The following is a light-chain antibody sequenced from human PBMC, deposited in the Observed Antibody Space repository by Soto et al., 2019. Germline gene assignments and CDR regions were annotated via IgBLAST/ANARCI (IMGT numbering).Light chain of an antibody. CDR3: QQRSDWPIT. CDR1: QSVSSY. V-gene: IGKV3-11*01. J-gene: IGKJ4*01. Sequence: EIVLTQSPAILSLSPGERATLSCRASQSVSSYLTWYQQKPGQAPSLLIYAASNRATGIPARFSGSGSGTDFTLTISSLEPEDSAVYCCQQRSDWPITSGGGTKVEIK. CDR2: AAS.